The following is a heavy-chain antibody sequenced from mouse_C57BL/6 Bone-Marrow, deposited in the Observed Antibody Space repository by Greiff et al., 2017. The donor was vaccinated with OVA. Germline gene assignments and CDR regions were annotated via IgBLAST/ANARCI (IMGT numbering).Heavy chain of an antibody. Sequence: EVHLVESGPELVKPGASVKISCKASGYSFTGYYMNWVKQSPEKSLEWIGEINPSTGGTTYNQKFKAKATLTVDKSSSTAYMQLKSLTSEDSAVYYCARGYYYGRGYFDVWGTGTTVTVSS. J-gene: IGHJ1*03. D-gene: IGHD1-1*01. V-gene: IGHV1-42*01. CDR2: INPSTGGT. CDR1: GYSFTGYY. CDR3: ARGYYYGRGYFDV.